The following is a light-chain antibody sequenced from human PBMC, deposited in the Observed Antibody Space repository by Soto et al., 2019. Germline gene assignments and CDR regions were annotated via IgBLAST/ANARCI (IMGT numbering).Light chain of an antibody. Sequence: NFMLTQPHSVSESPGKTVTISCTRSSGSIASNYVQWYQQRPGSAPTTVIYEDNQRPSGVPDRFSGSIDSSSNSASLTISGLKTEDEADYYCRSYDTKGVVFGGGTKLTVL. V-gene: IGLV6-57*04. CDR2: EDN. CDR1: SGSIASNY. J-gene: IGLJ2*01. CDR3: RSYDTKGVV.